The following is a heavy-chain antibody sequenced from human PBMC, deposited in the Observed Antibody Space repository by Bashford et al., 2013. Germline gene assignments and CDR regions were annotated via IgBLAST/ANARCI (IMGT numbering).Heavy chain of an antibody. Sequence: ASVKVSCKASGYTFLGYYIHWVRQAPGQGLEWIGWINPNSGGTNYAQKFQGRVSMTRDTSISTAYIEVNRLTSDDTAVYYCATPGSDRSGYAFDYWGQGTPVTVSS. CDR2: INPNSGGT. CDR1: GYTFLGYY. J-gene: IGHJ4*02. CDR3: ATPGSDRSGYAFDY. V-gene: IGHV1-2*02. D-gene: IGHD3-22*01.